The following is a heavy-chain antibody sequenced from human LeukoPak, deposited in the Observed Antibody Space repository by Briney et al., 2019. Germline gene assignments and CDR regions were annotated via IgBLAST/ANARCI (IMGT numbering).Heavy chain of an antibody. J-gene: IGHJ4*02. CDR3: AKCRITMVRGVIPYFDY. CDR2: ISSSSGAI. Sequence: GGSLRLSCAASGFTFSSYSMNWVRQAPGKGLEWVSYISSSSGAIYYAGSVKGRFTTSRDNSKNTLYLQMNGLRAEDTAVYYCAKCRITMVRGVIPYFDYWGQGTLVSASS. CDR1: GFTFSSYS. D-gene: IGHD3-10*01. V-gene: IGHV3-48*01.